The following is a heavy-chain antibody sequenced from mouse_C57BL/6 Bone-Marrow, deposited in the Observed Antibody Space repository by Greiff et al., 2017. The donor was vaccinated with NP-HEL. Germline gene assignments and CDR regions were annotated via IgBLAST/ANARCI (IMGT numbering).Heavy chain of an antibody. CDR2: IYPGSGST. V-gene: IGHV1-55*01. CDR1: GYTFTSYW. J-gene: IGHJ2*01. D-gene: IGHD4-1*01. Sequence: QVQLQQPGAELVKPGASVKMSCKASGYTFTSYWITWVKQRPGQGLEWIGDIYPGSGSTNYNEKFKSKATLTVDTSSSTAYMQLSSLTSEDSAVYYCAREGNWDRGFDYWGQGTTLTVSS. CDR3: AREGNWDRGFDY.